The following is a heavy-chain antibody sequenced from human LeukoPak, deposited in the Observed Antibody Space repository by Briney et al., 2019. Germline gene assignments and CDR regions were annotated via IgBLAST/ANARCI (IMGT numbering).Heavy chain of an antibody. CDR2: ISGSGSST. CDR1: GFTFSSYA. CDR3: ATRYQSLWYFDY. Sequence: GGSLRLSCAASGFTFSSYAMSWVRQAPGKGLEWVSAISGSGSSTYYADSVRGRFTISRDNSKNTLYLQVNSLRAEDTAVYYCATRYQSLWYFDYWGQGTLVTVAS. V-gene: IGHV3-23*01. J-gene: IGHJ4*02. D-gene: IGHD2-15*01.